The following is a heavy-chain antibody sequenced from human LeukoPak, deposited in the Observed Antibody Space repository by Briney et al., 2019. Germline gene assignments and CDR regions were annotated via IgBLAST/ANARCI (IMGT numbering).Heavy chain of an antibody. J-gene: IGHJ4*02. CDR3: ARRTGGALWFGPYYFDF. CDR1: GYSFSTYW. CDR2: IYPGHSDA. V-gene: IGHV5-51*01. D-gene: IGHD3-10*01. Sequence: GESLKISCKGSGYSFSTYWIGWVRQMPGKGLELMGIIYPGHSDARYSPSFQGQVTISADKSISTAYLQWSSLKASDTAMYYCARRTGGALWFGPYYFDFWGQGTLVTVSS.